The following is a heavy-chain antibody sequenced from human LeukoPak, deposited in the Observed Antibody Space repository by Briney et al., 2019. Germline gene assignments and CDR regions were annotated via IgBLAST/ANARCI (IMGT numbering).Heavy chain of an antibody. D-gene: IGHD5-12*01. J-gene: IGHJ1*01. V-gene: IGHV1-2*02. Sequence: ASVKVSCNASGYTFTSYGISWVRQAPGQGLEWMGWINPNSGGTKYEQKFQGRVTMTRDTSISTAYMELSRLRSDDTAVYYCARAYSGYEYWGQGTLVTVSS. CDR1: GYTFTSYG. CDR2: INPNSGGT. CDR3: ARAYSGYEY.